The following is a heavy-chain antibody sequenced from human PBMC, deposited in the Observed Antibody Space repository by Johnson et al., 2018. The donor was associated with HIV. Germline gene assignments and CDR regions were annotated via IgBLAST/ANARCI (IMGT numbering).Heavy chain of an antibody. CDR2: ISFDGSNK. D-gene: IGHD5-12*01. CDR1: GFTFNNYP. J-gene: IGHJ3*02. V-gene: IGHV3-30*14. Sequence: QVQLVESGGGVVQPGRSLRLSCTTSGFTFNNYPMHWVRQAPGKGLEWVAVISFDGSNKYYVDSLRGRFTISRDNSKNTLYLQMGSLRAEDMAVYYGGRGGGVVATILFDIWGQGTMVTVSS. CDR3: GRGGGVVATILFDI.